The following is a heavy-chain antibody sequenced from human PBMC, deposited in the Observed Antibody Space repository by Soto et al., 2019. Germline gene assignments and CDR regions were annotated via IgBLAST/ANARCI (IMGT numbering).Heavy chain of an antibody. CDR1: GYTFSNYG. D-gene: IGHD3-10*01. V-gene: IGHV1-18*04. Sequence: QVQLVQSGPEVKKPGASVKVSCKASGYTFSNYGISWVRQAPGQGLEWMGWISGYNGNTAYARNLQGRVTMTIDAPTTTAYMELRSLRSDDTAVYYCVIAAGIRGLKFRGLGTLVTVSS. J-gene: IGHJ4*02. CDR3: VIAAGIRGLKF. CDR2: ISGYNGNT.